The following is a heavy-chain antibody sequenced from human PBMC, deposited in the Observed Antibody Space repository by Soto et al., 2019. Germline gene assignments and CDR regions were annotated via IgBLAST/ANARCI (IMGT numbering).Heavy chain of an antibody. Sequence: QLQESGSGLVKPSQTLSLTCAVSGGSISSGGYSWSWIRQPPGKGLEWIGYIYHSGSTYYNPSLKSRVTISVDRSKNQFSLKLSSVTAADTAVYYCARDGYCSGGSCYSGHAFDIWGQGTMVTVSS. J-gene: IGHJ3*02. CDR1: GGSISSGGYS. V-gene: IGHV4-30-2*01. CDR3: ARDGYCSGGSCYSGHAFDI. CDR2: IYHSGST. D-gene: IGHD2-15*01.